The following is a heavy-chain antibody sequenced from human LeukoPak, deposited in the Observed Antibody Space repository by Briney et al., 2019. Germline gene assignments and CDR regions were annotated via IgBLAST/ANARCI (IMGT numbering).Heavy chain of an antibody. CDR3: ATQNCSSTSCHRWFDP. J-gene: IGHJ5*02. D-gene: IGHD2-2*01. CDR2: INPSGGST. Sequence: ASVKVSCKASGDTFTSYYIHWVRQAPGQGLEWMGIINPSGGSTSYAQKFQGRVTMTRDTSTSTVYMELSSLRSEDTAVYYCATQNCSSTSCHRWFDPWGQGTLVTVSS. V-gene: IGHV1-46*01. CDR1: GDTFTSYY.